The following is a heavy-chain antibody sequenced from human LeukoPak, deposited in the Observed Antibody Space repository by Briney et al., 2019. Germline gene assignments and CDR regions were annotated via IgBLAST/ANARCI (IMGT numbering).Heavy chain of an antibody. CDR1: GFTFASHA. CDR2: ITGSAKST. D-gene: IGHD5-18*01. CDR3: TKEDRQLVCAH. J-gene: IGHJ4*02. Sequence: GGSVRLSCEASGFTFASHAMGWVRQAPGKGLEWVSSITGSAKSTYYADSVKGRATISRDNSRNTVDLQLTSLRVEDTATYYCTKEDRQLVCAHWGQGTLVTVSS. V-gene: IGHV3-23*01.